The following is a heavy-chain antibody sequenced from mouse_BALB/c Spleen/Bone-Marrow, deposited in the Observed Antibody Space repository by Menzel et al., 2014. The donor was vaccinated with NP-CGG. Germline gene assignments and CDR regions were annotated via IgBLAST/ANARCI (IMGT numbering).Heavy chain of an antibody. CDR1: GFTFSNYG. J-gene: IGHJ3*01. V-gene: IGHV5-9-2*01. CDR3: ARHAYYDQTEVSFVY. D-gene: IGHD2-4*01. CDR2: ISVGGSYT. Sequence: VQLKQSGGGLVKSGGSLKLSCAASGFTFSNYGMSWVRQTPERRLEWVATISVGGSYTFYSDSVKGRFTISRDNAKNNLYLQLSSLRSEDTALYYCARHAYYDQTEVSFVYWGQRTLVTVSA.